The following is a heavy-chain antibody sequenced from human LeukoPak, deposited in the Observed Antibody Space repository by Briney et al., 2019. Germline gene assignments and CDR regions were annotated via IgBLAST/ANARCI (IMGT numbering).Heavy chain of an antibody. J-gene: IGHJ4*02. CDR2: ISYDEKNK. V-gene: IGHV3-30*04. Sequence: GGSLRLSCAASGFTFSSYAMHWVRQAPGKGLEWVAVISYDEKNKYYADSVKGRFTISRDNSKNTLYLQMNSLRAEDTAVYYCARDRKPRVAAFDYWGQGTLVTVSS. CDR1: GFTFSSYA. D-gene: IGHD6-19*01. CDR3: ARDRKPRVAAFDY.